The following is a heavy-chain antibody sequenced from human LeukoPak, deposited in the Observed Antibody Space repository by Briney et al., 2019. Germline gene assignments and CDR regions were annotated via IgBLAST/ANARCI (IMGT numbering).Heavy chain of an antibody. V-gene: IGHV1-18*01. D-gene: IGHD2-21*02. CDR3: ATRLAYCGGDCHNDAFDM. J-gene: IGHJ3*02. CDR2: ISAYNGNT. Sequence: ASVKVSCKASGYTFTSYGISWVRQAPGQGLEWMGWISAYNGNTNYAQKLQGRVTMTTDTSTSTAYMELSSLRSEDTAVYYCATRLAYCGGDCHNDAFDMWGQGTMVTVSS. CDR1: GYTFTSYG.